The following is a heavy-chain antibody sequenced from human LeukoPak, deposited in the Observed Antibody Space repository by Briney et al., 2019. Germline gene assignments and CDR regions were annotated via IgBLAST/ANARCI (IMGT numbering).Heavy chain of an antibody. CDR3: ARHQGPVYYYYYYGMDV. V-gene: IGHV4-34*01. J-gene: IGHJ6*02. Sequence: SETLSLTCAVYGGSFSGYYWSWIRQPPGKGREWIGEINHSGSTNYNPSLKSRVTISVDTSKNQFSLKLSSVTAADTAVYYCARHQGPVYYYYYYGMDVWGQGTTVTVSS. D-gene: IGHD3-16*01. CDR1: GGSFSGYY. CDR2: INHSGST.